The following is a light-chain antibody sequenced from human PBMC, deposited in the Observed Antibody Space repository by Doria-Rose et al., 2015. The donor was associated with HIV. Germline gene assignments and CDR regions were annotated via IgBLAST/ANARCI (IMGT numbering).Light chain of an antibody. V-gene: IGKV3-20*01. CDR1: QSFSSTY. Sequence: EIVMTQSPGTLSLSPGERATLSCRASQSFSSTYLAWYQQQPGQAPSLFIYDGSTRATGIPDRCSASGSGTDFTLTINRLEPEDFALYYCHQYGTSWTFGQGTKVEI. CDR3: HQYGTSWT. J-gene: IGKJ1*01. CDR2: DGS.